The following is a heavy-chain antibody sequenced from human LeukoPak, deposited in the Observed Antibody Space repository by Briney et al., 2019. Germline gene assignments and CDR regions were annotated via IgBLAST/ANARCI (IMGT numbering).Heavy chain of an antibody. J-gene: IGHJ4*02. CDR1: GFTVSSNY. V-gene: IGHV3-66*01. Sequence: GGSLRLSCAASGFTVSSNYMSWVRQAPGKGLEWVSVIYSGGSTYYADSVKGRFTISRDNSKNTLYLQMDSLRAEDTAVYYCARAAARVDFDYWGQGTLVTVSS. D-gene: IGHD6-13*01. CDR3: ARAAARVDFDY. CDR2: IYSGGST.